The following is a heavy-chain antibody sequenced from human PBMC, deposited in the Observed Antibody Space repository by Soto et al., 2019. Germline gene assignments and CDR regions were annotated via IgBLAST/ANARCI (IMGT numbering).Heavy chain of an antibody. J-gene: IGHJ4*02. Sequence: QVQLVQSGAEVKKPGASVKVSCKASGYTFTSYDINWVRQATGQGLEWMGWMNPNSGNTGYAQKFQGRVTMTRNTPRSTAYMELSSLRYEDTAVYYCARGHLHLGEVSLYRFIYWGQGTLVTVSS. CDR1: GYTFTSYD. D-gene: IGHD3-16*02. CDR3: ARGHLHLGEVSLYRFIY. V-gene: IGHV1-8*01. CDR2: MNPNSGNT.